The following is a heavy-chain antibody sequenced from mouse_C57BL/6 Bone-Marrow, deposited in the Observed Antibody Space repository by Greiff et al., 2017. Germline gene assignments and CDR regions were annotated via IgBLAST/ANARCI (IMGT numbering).Heavy chain of an antibody. Sequence: QVQLQQPGAELVKPGASVKMSCKASGYTFTSYWITWVKQRPGQGLEWIGDIYPGSGSTNYNDKFKSKATLTVDTASSTAYMQLSSLTSEDSAVYYCARPYYSNYWYFDVWGTGTTVTVSS. V-gene: IGHV1-55*01. CDR1: GYTFTSYW. J-gene: IGHJ1*03. CDR3: ARPYYSNYWYFDV. D-gene: IGHD2-5*01. CDR2: IYPGSGST.